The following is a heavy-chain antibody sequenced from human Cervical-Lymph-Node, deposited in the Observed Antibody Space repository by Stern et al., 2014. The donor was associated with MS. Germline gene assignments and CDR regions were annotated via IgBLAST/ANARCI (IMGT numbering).Heavy chain of an antibody. CDR1: GGSISSGSYY. Sequence: QVQLVESGPGLVKPSQTLSLTCTVSGGSISSGSYYWSWIRQPAGKGLEXIGRIYTSGSTNYNPSLKSRVTISVDTSTNQFSLKLSSVTAADTAVYYCARWARDLSAFDYWGQGTLVTVSS. V-gene: IGHV4-61*02. J-gene: IGHJ4*02. CDR3: ARWARDLSAFDY. CDR2: IYTSGST. D-gene: IGHD3-16*02.